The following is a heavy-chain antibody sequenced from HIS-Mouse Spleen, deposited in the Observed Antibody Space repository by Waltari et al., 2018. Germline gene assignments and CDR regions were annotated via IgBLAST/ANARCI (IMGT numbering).Heavy chain of an antibody. CDR2: ISYDGNNK. D-gene: IGHD3-10*01. J-gene: IGHJ4*02. Sequence: QVQVVESGGGVVQPAGSLGLPGAASGLTLDRHALHWVRQAPGKGLEWVAVISYDGNNKYYADSVKGRFTISRDNSKNTLYLQMNSLRAEDTAVYYCGRVTGGGYWGQGTLVTVSS. CDR1: GLTLDRHA. CDR3: GRVTGGGY. V-gene: IGHV3-30-3*01.